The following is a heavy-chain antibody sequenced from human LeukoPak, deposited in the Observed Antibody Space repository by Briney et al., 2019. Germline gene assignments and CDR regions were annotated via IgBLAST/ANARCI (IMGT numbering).Heavy chain of an antibody. J-gene: IGHJ4*02. Sequence: ASVKVSCKASGYTFTSYGISWVRQAPGQGLEWMGGIIPIFGTATYAQKFQGRVTITADESTSTAYMELSSLRSEDTAVYYCARGDTRIAVAGTIFDYWGQGTLVTVSS. CDR2: IIPIFGTA. V-gene: IGHV1-69*13. D-gene: IGHD6-19*01. CDR1: GYTFTSYG. CDR3: ARGDTRIAVAGTIFDY.